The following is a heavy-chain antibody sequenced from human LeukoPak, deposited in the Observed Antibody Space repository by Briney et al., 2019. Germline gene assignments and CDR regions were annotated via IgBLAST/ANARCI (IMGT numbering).Heavy chain of an antibody. Sequence: SETPSLTCAVYGGSFSGYYWSWIRQPPGKGLEWIGEINHSGSTNYNPSLKSRVTISVDTSKNQFSLRLRSVTAADTAVYYCARVTGYMIEDYFDYWGQGTLVTVSS. CDR2: INHSGST. D-gene: IGHD3-22*01. J-gene: IGHJ4*02. CDR3: ARVTGYMIEDYFDY. CDR1: GGSFSGYY. V-gene: IGHV4-34*01.